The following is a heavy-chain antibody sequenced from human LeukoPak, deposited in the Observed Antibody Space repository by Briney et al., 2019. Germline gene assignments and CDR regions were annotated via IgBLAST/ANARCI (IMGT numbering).Heavy chain of an antibody. CDR1: GFTFSSYW. Sequence: GGSLRLSCAASGFTFSSYWMHWVRQAPGKGLVWVSRINTDGSSTSYADSVKGRFTISRDNAKNTLYLQMNSLRAEDTAVYYCAREKGGYYYFDYWGQGTLVTVSS. J-gene: IGHJ4*02. CDR2: INTDGSST. V-gene: IGHV3-74*01. D-gene: IGHD2-15*01. CDR3: AREKGGYYYFDY.